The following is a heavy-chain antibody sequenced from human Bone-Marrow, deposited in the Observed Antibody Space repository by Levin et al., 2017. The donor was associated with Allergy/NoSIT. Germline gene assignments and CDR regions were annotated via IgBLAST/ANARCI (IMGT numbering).Heavy chain of an antibody. V-gene: IGHV3-9*01. J-gene: IGHJ4*02. CDR1: GFTFDDYA. Sequence: GGSLRLSCAASGFTFDDYAMHWVRQAPGKGLEWVSGISWDKGTIGYADSVKGRFTISRDNSKDSLFLEMNNLTHDDTAFYYCARLDRGVIPFDFWGRGTLVTVSS. CDR3: ARLDRGVIPFDF. D-gene: IGHD3-16*02. CDR2: ISWDKGTI.